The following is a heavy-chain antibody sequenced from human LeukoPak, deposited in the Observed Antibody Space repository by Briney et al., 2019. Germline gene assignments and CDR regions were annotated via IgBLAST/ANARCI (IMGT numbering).Heavy chain of an antibody. CDR3: AKGAEHYYDSSGYYSPAGWFDY. J-gene: IGHJ4*02. Sequence: PGGSLRLSCGASGFSFSDYAMHWVRQAPAKGLEWVAVISYDGTNKHYADSVKGRFTISRDNSKNTLYLQMNSLRAEDTAVYYCAKGAEHYYDSSGYYSPAGWFDYWGQGTLVTVSS. CDR2: ISYDGTNK. D-gene: IGHD3-22*01. V-gene: IGHV3-30-3*01. CDR1: GFSFSDYA.